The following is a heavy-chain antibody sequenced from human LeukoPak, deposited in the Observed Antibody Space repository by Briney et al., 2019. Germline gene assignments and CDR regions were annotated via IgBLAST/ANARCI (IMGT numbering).Heavy chain of an antibody. CDR2: IYHSGSI. V-gene: IGHV4-39*01. CDR1: GDSLGSGMYY. CDR3: ARLCQVPPFAKFEH. D-gene: IGHD3-10*01. Sequence: SETLSLTCSVSGDSLGSGMYYWGWIRQAPGKGLTWIGSIYHSGSIFYNASFESRVAMSVDPSKNEFSLRLTSVTAADTAVYFCARLCQVPPFAKFEHWGKAILVTVS. J-gene: IGHJ4*02.